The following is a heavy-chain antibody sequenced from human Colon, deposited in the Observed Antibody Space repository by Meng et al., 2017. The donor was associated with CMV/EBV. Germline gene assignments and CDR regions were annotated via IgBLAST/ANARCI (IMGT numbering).Heavy chain of an antibody. V-gene: IGHV1-2*02. J-gene: IGHJ5*02. CDR2: INPTSGAT. CDR1: GYTFNGYY. Sequence: ASVKVSCKTSGYTFNGYYIYWVRQAPGQGLEWMGWINPTSGATNFAQKFQGRVTMTRNTSINTAYMELSSLRSDDAAIYYCTRAVPAVGATVRANTLRNWFDPWGLGTLVTVSS. D-gene: IGHD1-26*01. CDR3: TRAVPAVGATVRANTLRNWFDP.